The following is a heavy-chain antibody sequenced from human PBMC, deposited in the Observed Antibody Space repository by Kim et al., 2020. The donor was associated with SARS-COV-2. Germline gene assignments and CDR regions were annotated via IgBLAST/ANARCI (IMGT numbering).Heavy chain of an antibody. CDR1: GFTFSDFY. J-gene: IGHJ4*02. Sequence: GGSLRLSCVASGFTFSDFYMSWIRQAPGKGLEWLSYISSSSTYTNYADSVKGRFTISRDNAKNSLYLQMNSLRAEDTAVYYCARDRNSGSYSHFDYWGQGTLVTVSS. CDR3: ARDRNSGSYSHFDY. CDR2: ISSSSTYT. D-gene: IGHD1-26*01. V-gene: IGHV3-11*05.